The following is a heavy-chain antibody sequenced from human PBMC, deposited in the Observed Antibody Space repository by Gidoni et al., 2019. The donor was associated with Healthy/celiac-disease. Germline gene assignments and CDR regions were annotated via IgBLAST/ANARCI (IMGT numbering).Heavy chain of an antibody. CDR1: GFTFDDYP. J-gene: IGHJ4*02. D-gene: IGHD5-18*01. CDR2: ISGDGGST. CDR3: AKGGEIRTLDY. V-gene: IGHV3-43*01. Sequence: VQLVESGGVVVQLGWSLSLSCAASGFTFDDYPMHWVRQATGKGPELGSLISGDGGSTYYAESVKGRFNITRENSKNSLDLQMNSRRTEDTALEYCAKGGEIRTLDYWGKGTLVTVSS.